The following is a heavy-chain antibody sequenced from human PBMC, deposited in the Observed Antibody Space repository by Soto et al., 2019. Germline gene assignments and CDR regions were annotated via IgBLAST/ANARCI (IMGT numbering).Heavy chain of an antibody. CDR3: ARRFNNVLRFFYGMYV. Sequence: SETLSLTCTVSGGSISSSSYYWGWIRQPPGKGLEWIGSIYYSGSTYYNPSLKSRVTISVDTSKNQFSLKLSSVTAADTAVYYCARRFNNVLRFFYGMYVWGQGSTVTVS. D-gene: IGHD3-3*01. CDR1: GGSISSSSYY. V-gene: IGHV4-39*01. J-gene: IGHJ6*02. CDR2: IYYSGST.